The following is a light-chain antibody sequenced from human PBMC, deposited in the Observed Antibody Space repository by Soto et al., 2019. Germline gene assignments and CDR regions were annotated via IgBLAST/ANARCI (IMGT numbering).Light chain of an antibody. J-gene: IGKJ4*01. CDR3: QQYGGSPPLS. CDR1: QNVYINS. Sequence: EIVLTQSPRTLSLSPGESATLSCRASQNVYINSLAWFQQKPGQTPRLLIYGPSTRAAGVPDRFTGSGSGADFALTITSLEPEDFAMYYCQQYGGSPPLSFGGGTKVEIK. CDR2: GPS. V-gene: IGKV3-20*01.